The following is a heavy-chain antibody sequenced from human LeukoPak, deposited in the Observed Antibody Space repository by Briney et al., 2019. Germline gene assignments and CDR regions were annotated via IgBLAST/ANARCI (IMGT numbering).Heavy chain of an antibody. CDR2: IIPILGIA. J-gene: IGHJ4*02. Sequence: SVKVSCKASGGTFSSYAISWVRQAPGQGLEWMGRIIPILGIANYAQKFQGRVTITADKSTSTAYMELRSLRSDDTAVYYCARQELGYFDYWGQGTLVTVSS. D-gene: IGHD1-7*01. V-gene: IGHV1-69*04. CDR1: GGTFSSYA. CDR3: ARQELGYFDY.